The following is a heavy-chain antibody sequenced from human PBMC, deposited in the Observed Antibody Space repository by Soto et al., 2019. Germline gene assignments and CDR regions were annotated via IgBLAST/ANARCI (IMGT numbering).Heavy chain of an antibody. CDR3: ASGYSYGYWGVFDY. D-gene: IGHD5-18*01. CDR2: IIPIFGTA. V-gene: IGHV1-69*13. J-gene: IGHJ4*02. Sequence: SVKVSCKASGGTFSSYAISWVRQAPGQGLEWMGGIIPIFGTANYAQKFQGRVTITADESTSTAYMELSSLRSEDTAVYYCASGYSYGYWGVFDYWGQGTLVTVSS. CDR1: GGTFSSYA.